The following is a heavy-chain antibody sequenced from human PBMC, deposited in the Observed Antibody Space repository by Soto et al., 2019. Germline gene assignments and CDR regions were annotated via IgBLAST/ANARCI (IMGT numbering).Heavy chain of an antibody. V-gene: IGHV4-34*01. Sequence: KTSETLSLTCAVYGGSFSGYYWSWIRQPPGKGLEWIGEINHSGSTSYNSSLKSRVTISLDTSKNQFSLKLSSVTAAGTAVYYCARGDAFDIWGQGTMATVSS. CDR2: INHSGST. J-gene: IGHJ3*02. CDR3: ARGDAFDI. CDR1: GGSFSGYY.